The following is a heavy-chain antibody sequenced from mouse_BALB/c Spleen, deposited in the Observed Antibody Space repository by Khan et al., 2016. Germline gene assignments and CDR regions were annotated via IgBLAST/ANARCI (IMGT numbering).Heavy chain of an antibody. CDR3: ARRYYGFPGY. V-gene: IGHV9-2-1*01. Sequence: QIQLVQSGPELKKPGETVKISCKASGYTFTDYSMHWVKQAPGKGLKWMGWINTETGEPTYADDFKGRFAFSLETSASTAYLQINNLKNEDKATYFCARRYYGFPGYWGQGTTLAVSS. J-gene: IGHJ2*01. CDR2: INTETGEP. CDR1: GYTFTDYS. D-gene: IGHD1-1*01.